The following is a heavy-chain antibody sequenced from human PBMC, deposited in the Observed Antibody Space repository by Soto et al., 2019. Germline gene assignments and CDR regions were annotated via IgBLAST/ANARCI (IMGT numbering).Heavy chain of an antibody. V-gene: IGHV4-34*01. D-gene: IGHD2-21*02. J-gene: IGHJ5*02. CDR2: INHSGST. CDR3: ARAPPIVVVTAIPPNSEWFDP. CDR1: GGSFSGYY. Sequence: SETLSLTCAVYGGSFSGYYWSWIRQPPGKGLEWIGEINHSGSTNYNPSLKSRVTISVDTSKNQFSLKLSSVTAADTAVYYCARAPPIVVVTAIPPNSEWFDPWGQGTLVTVSS.